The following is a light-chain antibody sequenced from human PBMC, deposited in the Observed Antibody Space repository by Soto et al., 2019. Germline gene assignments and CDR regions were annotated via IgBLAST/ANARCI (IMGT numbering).Light chain of an antibody. V-gene: IGKV3D-20*01. Sequence: EIVLTQSPATLSSSLGERATLSCGASQSVSSSYLAWYQQKPGLAPRLLIYDASSRATGIPDRFSGSGSGTDFTLTISRPEPEDFAVYYCQQYGSSPLTFGGGTKVEIK. CDR3: QQYGSSPLT. CDR1: QSVSSSY. J-gene: IGKJ4*01. CDR2: DAS.